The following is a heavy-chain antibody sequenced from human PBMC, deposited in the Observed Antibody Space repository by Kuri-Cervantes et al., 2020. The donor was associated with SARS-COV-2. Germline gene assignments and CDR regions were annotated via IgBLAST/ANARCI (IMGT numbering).Heavy chain of an antibody. CDR3: ARGGTRRDDAFDI. CDR2: IYYSGST. Sequence: SETLSLTYTVSGGSISSSSYYWGWIRQPPGKGLEWIGSIYYSGSTYYNPSLKSRVTISADTSKNQFSLKLNSVTAADTAIYYCARGGTRRDDAFDIWGQGTLVTVSS. CDR1: GGSISSSSYY. V-gene: IGHV4-39*07. J-gene: IGHJ3*02.